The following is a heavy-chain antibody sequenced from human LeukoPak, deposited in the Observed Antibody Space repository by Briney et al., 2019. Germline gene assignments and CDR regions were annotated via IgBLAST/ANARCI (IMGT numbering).Heavy chain of an antibody. CDR1: GGSFSGYY. D-gene: IGHD2/OR15-2a*01. J-gene: IGHJ6*04. V-gene: IGHV4-34*01. CDR3: ARSQRIFDY. Sequence: SETLSLTCAVYGGSFSGYYWSWIRQPPGKGLEWIGEINHSGSTNYNPSLKSRVTISVDTSKNQFSLKLSSVTAADTAVYYCARSQRIFDYWGKGTTVTVSS. CDR2: INHSGST.